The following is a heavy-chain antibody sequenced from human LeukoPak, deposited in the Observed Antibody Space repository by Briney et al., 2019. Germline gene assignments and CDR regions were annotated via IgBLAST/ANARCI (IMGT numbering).Heavy chain of an antibody. D-gene: IGHD6-13*01. CDR2: ISQSSGI. Sequence: GGSLRLSCAASGFSFTIYAMSWVRQAPGKGLEWVSSISQSSGIYYAASVKGRFTISSDNSKNILFLQMNSLRAEDTAIYYCAKDRSGYGGSYDFDYWGQGTLVTVSS. V-gene: IGHV3-23*01. CDR3: AKDRSGYGGSYDFDY. J-gene: IGHJ4*02. CDR1: GFSFTIYA.